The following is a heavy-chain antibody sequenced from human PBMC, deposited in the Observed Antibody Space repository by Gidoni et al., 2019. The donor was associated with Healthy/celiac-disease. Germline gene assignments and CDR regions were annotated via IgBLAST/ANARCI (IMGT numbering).Heavy chain of an antibody. CDR2: ISSSSSYI. D-gene: IGHD3-10*01. J-gene: IGHJ6*02. Sequence: EVQLVDPGGGLLKPGGALSLSCAPSGFTFGTYSLNWVRRPPGKGLEWVSSISSSSSYIYYADSVKGRFTISRDNAKNSLYLQMNSLRAEDTAVYYCARAQYGSGSYLTYEQRYYYYYGMDVWGQGTTVTVSS. CDR3: ARAQYGSGSYLTYEQRYYYYYGMDV. CDR1: GFTFGTYS. V-gene: IGHV3-21*01.